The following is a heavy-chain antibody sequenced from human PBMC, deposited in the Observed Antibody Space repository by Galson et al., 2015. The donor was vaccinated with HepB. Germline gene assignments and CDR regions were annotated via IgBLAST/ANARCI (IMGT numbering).Heavy chain of an antibody. J-gene: IGHJ5*02. CDR2: ISPYNGNT. CDR1: GYTFTNFG. Sequence: SVKVSCKASGYTFTNFGVTWVRQAPGQGLEWMGWISPYNGNTNYAQKFQGRVTMTTDTSTSTAYMELRSLRSDDTAVYYCARGGTVPARVPNWFDPWGQGALVIVSS. D-gene: IGHD2-2*01. CDR3: ARGGTVPARVPNWFDP. V-gene: IGHV1-18*01.